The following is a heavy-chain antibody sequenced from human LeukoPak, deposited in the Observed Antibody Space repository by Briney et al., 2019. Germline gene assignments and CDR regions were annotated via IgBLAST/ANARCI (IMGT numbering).Heavy chain of an antibody. CDR2: IRNDGSNK. CDR1: GFTFSSYG. J-gene: IGHJ4*02. CDR3: AKLLSNSGRFLY. V-gene: IGHV3-30*02. Sequence: GGSLRLSCAASGFTFSSYGMHWVRQAPGKGLEWVAFIRNDGSNKYYADSVKGRFTISRDNSKNTLYLQMNSLRAEDTAVYYCAKLLSNSGRFLYWGQGTLVTVSS. D-gene: IGHD4-23*01.